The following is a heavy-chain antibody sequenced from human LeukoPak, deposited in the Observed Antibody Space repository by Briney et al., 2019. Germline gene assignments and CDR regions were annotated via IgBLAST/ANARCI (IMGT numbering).Heavy chain of an antibody. CDR3: ARHQSSYYYYYMDV. CDR2: IFYRGNT. CDR1: GGSIRGSSFY. V-gene: IGHV4-39*01. D-gene: IGHD3-10*01. Sequence: PSETLSLTCTVSGGSIRGSSFYWGWIRQPPGGGLEFIGSIFYRGNTYYNPSLKSRVTISVDTSRNQFSLKLSSVTAADTAVYYCARHQSSYYYYYMDVWGKGTTVTVSS. J-gene: IGHJ6*03.